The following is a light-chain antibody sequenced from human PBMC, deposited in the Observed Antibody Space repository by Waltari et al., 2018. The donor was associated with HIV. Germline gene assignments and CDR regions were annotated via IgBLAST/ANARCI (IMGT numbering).Light chain of an antibody. V-gene: IGKV1-39*01. CDR2: AAS. J-gene: IGKJ1*01. Sequence: DIQMTQSPSSLSAFVGDRVNITCRASQNIATFLNWYHHQPGKPPKIVTYAASFLLSGVSTRFSGSGSGTDFTLSISSLQPEDFGTYCCQQSYSSPPTFGLSTKVDIK. CDR1: QNIATF. CDR3: QQSYSSPPT.